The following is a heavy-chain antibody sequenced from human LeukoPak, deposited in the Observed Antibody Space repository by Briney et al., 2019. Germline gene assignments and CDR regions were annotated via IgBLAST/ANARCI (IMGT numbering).Heavy chain of an antibody. CDR2: IKQDGSEK. D-gene: IGHD6-13*01. V-gene: IGHV3-7*03. Sequence: PGGSLRLSCAAPGFTFSDYYMSWIRQAPGKGLEWVANIKQDGSEKYYVDSVKGRFTISRDNAKNTLYLQMNSLRAEDTAVYYCATSFGPVIAAAGTGADWGQGTLVTVFS. CDR3: ATSFGPVIAAAGTGAD. CDR1: GFTFSDYY. J-gene: IGHJ4*02.